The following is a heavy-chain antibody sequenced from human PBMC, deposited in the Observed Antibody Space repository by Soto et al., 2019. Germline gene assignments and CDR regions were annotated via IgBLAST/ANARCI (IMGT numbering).Heavy chain of an antibody. J-gene: IGHJ4*02. CDR2: MFSRGSA. D-gene: IGHD6-13*01. CDR3: ARHHPRSAAAVEIPFDF. V-gene: IGHV4-59*01. CDR1: GDSIGSYH. Sequence: PSETLSLTCTVSGDSIGSYHWSWVRQPPGKGLEWIGFMFSRGSANYNPSLKSRVTISVDTSKSQFSLKLTSVTAADTAIYYCARHHPRSAAAVEIPFDFWSKGTRVTVSS.